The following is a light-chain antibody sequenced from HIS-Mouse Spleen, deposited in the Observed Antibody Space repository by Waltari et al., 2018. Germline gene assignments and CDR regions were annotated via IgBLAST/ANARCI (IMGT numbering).Light chain of an antibody. CDR1: ALPNKY. Sequence: SYELTQPPSVSVSPGQTARITCTGDALPNKYAYWYQQKSGQAPVLVIYEDSKRPSGIPERFSGSGSGTMATLTISGAQVEDEADYYCYSTDSSGNHRVFGGGTKLTVL. CDR2: EDS. CDR3: YSTDSSGNHRV. V-gene: IGLV3-10*01. J-gene: IGLJ2*01.